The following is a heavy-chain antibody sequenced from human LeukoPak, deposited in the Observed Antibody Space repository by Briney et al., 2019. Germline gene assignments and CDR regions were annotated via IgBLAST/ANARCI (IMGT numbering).Heavy chain of an antibody. CDR1: GGAFSSYA. D-gene: IGHD6-19*01. CDR2: IIPIFGTA. CDR3: ARESLGQGQWLVQYY. V-gene: IGHV1-69*05. Sequence: SVKISCKASGGAFSSYAISWVREAPGQGLEWMGRIIPIFGTANYAQKFQGRVTITTDESTSTAYMELSSLRSEDTAVYYCARESLGQGQWLVQYYWGQGTLVTVSS. J-gene: IGHJ4*02.